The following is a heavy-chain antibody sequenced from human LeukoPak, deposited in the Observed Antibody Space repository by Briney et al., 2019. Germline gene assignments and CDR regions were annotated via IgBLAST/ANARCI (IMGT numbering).Heavy chain of an antibody. V-gene: IGHV3-66*04. CDR2: IYSDTS. CDR3: ARLAAGGPSDY. CDR1: GLTVSNNY. D-gene: IGHD6-13*01. J-gene: IGHJ4*02. Sequence: GGSLRLSCAASGLTVSNNYVGWVRQAPGKGLEWVSLIYSDTSSYADSVKGRFTTSRDNSKNTVYLHMNSLRAEDMAVYYCARLAAGGPSDYWGQGALVTVSS.